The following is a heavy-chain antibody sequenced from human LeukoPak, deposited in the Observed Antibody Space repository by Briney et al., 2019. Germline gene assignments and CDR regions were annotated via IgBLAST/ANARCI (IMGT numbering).Heavy chain of an antibody. CDR3: ARGVSLDY. J-gene: IGHJ4*02. Sequence: GGSLRLSCAASGFIFSSYAMHWVRQAPGKGLEYVSAISSNEGSTHYADSVKGRFTISRDNSKNTLYLQMGSLRAEDMAVYYCARGVSLDYWGQGTLVTVSS. V-gene: IGHV3-64*02. CDR2: ISSNEGST. CDR1: GFIFSSYA. D-gene: IGHD4-11*01.